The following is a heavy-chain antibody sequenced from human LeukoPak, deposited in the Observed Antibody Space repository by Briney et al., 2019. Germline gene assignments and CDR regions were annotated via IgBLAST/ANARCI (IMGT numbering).Heavy chain of an antibody. CDR1: GFTFSDFW. J-gene: IGHJ4*02. D-gene: IGHD2-21*02. V-gene: IGHV3-21*01. CDR2: ISSSSSYI. CDR3: ASVSRVKSLHY. Sequence: GGSLRLSCAASGFTFSDFWMNWVRQAPGKGLEWVSSISSSSSYIYYADSVKGRFTISRDNAKNSLYLQMNSLRAEDTAVYYCASVSRVKSLHYWGQGTLVTVSS.